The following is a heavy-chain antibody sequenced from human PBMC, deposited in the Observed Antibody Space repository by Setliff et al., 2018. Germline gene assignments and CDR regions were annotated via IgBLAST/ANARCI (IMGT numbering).Heavy chain of an antibody. CDR3: VRESRSTWYRRDF. CDR2: ISHGVST. Sequence: LSLTCTVSGASVTSFDYYWSWIRQPPGKGLEYIGHISHGVSTSYSPSLKSRLSISADTSKNQFSLKLTSVTAADTAVYYCVRESRSTWYRRDFWGQGTLVTVSS. CDR1: GASVTSFDYY. D-gene: IGHD6-13*01. V-gene: IGHV4-30-4*01. J-gene: IGHJ4*02.